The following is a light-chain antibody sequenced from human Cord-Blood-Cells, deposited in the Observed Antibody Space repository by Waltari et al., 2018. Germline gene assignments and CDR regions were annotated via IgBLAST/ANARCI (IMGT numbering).Light chain of an antibody. CDR2: DVS. CDR1: SSDGVGYNY. CDR3: SSYTSSSTVV. Sequence: QSALPQPASVSGSPGQSVTISCTGTSSDGVGYNYVSWYQQRPGKAPKLMIYDVSNRPSGVSNRFSGSKSGTTASMPISGLQSEYEADYYCSSYTSSSTVVFGGRTKLTVL. V-gene: IGLV2-14*01. J-gene: IGLJ2*01.